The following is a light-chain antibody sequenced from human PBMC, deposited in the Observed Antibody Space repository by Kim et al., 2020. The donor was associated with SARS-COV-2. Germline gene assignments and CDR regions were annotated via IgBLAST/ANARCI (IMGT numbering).Light chain of an antibody. CDR1: SGSIASNN. J-gene: IGLJ3*02. CDR3: QSYDNYNQG. CDR2: GDD. Sequence: GQTVTICCARVSGSIASNNVQWYQQRPGRSPTTVIYGDDQRPAGVPDRFSGFIDSLSNSASLTISSRKPEEEAEYYGQSYDNYNQGFGGG. V-gene: IGLV6-57*01.